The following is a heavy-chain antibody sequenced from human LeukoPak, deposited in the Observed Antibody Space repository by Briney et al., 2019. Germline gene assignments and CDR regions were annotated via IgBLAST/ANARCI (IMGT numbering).Heavy chain of an antibody. V-gene: IGHV4-39*01. CDR2: IYSSVT. J-gene: IGHJ4*02. CDR3: ANRSFLWCLVH. CDR1: GDSISSSSYY. Sequence: PSETLSLTCTVSGDSISSSSYYSGWIRQPPGKGLEWIASIYSSVTYYNPSLKSRVTISVDTSKNQFSLNLSSVTAADTAVYYCANRSFLWCLVHWGQGTLVTVSS. D-gene: IGHD2-8*01.